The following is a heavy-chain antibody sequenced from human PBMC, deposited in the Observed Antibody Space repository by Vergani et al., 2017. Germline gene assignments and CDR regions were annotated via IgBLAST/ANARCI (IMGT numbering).Heavy chain of an antibody. CDR3: AREDSSGWYWGYYFDY. V-gene: IGHV3-7*03. CDR2: IKQDGSEK. D-gene: IGHD6-19*01. CDR1: GFTFSSYW. Sequence: EVQLVESGGGLVQPGGSLRLSCAASGFTFSSYWMSWVRQAPGNGLEWVANIKQDGSEKYYVDSVKGRFTISRDNAKNSLYLQMNSLRAEDTAVYYCAREDSSGWYWGYYFDYWGQGTLVTVSS. J-gene: IGHJ4*02.